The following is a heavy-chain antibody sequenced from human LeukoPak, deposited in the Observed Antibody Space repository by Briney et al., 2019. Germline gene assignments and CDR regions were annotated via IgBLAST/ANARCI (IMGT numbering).Heavy chain of an antibody. CDR1: GFTVSNDY. CDR2: IYGDGTT. CDR3: ARDRAGAQSWVALDP. V-gene: IGHV3-66*02. D-gene: IGHD6-13*01. Sequence: GGSLRLSCAASGFTVSNDYMAWVRQAPGRGLEWVSLIYGDGTTFYTDSVKGRFTISRDNFKNTMYLQMNSLRPEDTALYYCARDRAGAQSWVALDPWGQGTLVTVSS. J-gene: IGHJ5*02.